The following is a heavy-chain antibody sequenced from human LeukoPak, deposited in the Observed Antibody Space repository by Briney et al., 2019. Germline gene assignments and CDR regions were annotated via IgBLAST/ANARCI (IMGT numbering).Heavy chain of an antibody. CDR2: INPSGGST. CDR3: ARDRGHIAARRGFGY. J-gene: IGHJ4*02. Sequence: GASVKVSCKASGYTFTSYYMHWVRQAPGQGLEWMGLINPSGGSTSYAQKFQGRVTMTRDMSTSTVYMKLSSLRSEDTAVYYCARDRGHIAARRGFGYWDQGTLVTVSS. D-gene: IGHD6-6*01. CDR1: GYTFTSYY. V-gene: IGHV1-46*01.